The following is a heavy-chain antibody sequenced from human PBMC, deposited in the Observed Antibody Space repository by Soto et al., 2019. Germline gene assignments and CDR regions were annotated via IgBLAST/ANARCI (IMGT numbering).Heavy chain of an antibody. Sequence: PGGSLRLSSAASGFTFSSYSMNWVRQAPGKVQEWISSISSSSSYIYYADSVKGRFTICRDNAKNSLYLQMNSLRAEDTAVYYCASDGRVAGIVVVPAARAFDIWGQGTMVTVSS. CDR2: ISSSSSYI. V-gene: IGHV3-21*01. CDR1: GFTFSSYS. D-gene: IGHD2-2*01. CDR3: ASDGRVAGIVVVPAARAFDI. J-gene: IGHJ3*02.